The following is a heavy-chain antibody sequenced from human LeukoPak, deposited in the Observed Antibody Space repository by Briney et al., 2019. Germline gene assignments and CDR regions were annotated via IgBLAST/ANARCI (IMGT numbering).Heavy chain of an antibody. CDR2: IYNSVST. Sequence: SETLSLTCVVSDYSITSGDYLAWVRQPPGTGLEWIGSIYNSVSTSYNPSLKSRVTMSVDPSKNQFSLNLRSVTAADTAVYYCARNMSTEGWFDSWGRGTLVTVSS. D-gene: IGHD5/OR15-5a*01. V-gene: IGHV4-38-2*01. CDR3: ARNMSTEGWFDS. J-gene: IGHJ5*01. CDR1: DYSITSGDY.